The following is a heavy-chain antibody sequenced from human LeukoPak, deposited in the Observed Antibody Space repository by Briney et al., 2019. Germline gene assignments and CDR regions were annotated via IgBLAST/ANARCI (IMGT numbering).Heavy chain of an antibody. V-gene: IGHV3-23*01. CDR3: ARARPSMWIDY. D-gene: IGHD5-12*01. CDR1: GFTFSSYA. CDR2: ISGSGDII. Sequence: GGSLRLSCAASGFTFSSYAMTWVRQAPGKGLEWGSTISGSGDIIYYADSVKGRFTISRDNPKNTLYLQMNSLRPEDTAVYYCARARPSMWIDYWGQGTLVTVSS. J-gene: IGHJ4*02.